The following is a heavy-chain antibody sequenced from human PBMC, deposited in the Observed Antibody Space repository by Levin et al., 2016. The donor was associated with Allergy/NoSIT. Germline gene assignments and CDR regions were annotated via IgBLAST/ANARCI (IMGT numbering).Heavy chain of an antibody. J-gene: IGHJ3*01. D-gene: IGHD5-18*01. V-gene: IGHV3-21*01. Sequence: WIRQPPGKGLEWVSSISSIGSSIYYVDSVKGRFTISRDNANQSLYLQMNSLRVEDTAMYYCARDVGGVDSYGYGAFDLWGQGTMVTVSS. CDR2: ISSIGSSI. CDR3: ARDVGGVDSYGYGAFDL.